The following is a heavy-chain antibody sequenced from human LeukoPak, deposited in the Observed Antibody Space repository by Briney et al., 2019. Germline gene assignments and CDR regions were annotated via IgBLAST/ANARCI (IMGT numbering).Heavy chain of an antibody. CDR2: FDPEDGET. V-gene: IGHV1-24*01. D-gene: IGHD5-12*01. J-gene: IGHJ4*02. CDR3: ATAAVSRGYSGYDLD. CDR1: GYTLTELS. Sequence: ASVKVSCKVSGYTLTELSMHWVRQAPGKGLEWMGGFDPEDGETIYAQKFQGRVTMTEDTSTDTAYMELSSLRSEDTAVYYCATAAVSRGYSGYDLDWGQGTLATVSS.